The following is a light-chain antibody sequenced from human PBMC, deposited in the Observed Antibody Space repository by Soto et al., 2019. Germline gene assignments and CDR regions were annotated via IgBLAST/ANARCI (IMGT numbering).Light chain of an antibody. Sequence: QSVLTQPRSVSGSPGQSVTISCTGTSSDVGGYNYVSWYQQHPGKAPKFMIYDVSKRPSGVPDRFSGSKSGNTASLTISGLQSEDEADYYCCSYAGGPYVFGTGTKLTVL. J-gene: IGLJ1*01. CDR1: SSDVGGYNY. V-gene: IGLV2-11*01. CDR2: DVS. CDR3: CSYAGGPYV.